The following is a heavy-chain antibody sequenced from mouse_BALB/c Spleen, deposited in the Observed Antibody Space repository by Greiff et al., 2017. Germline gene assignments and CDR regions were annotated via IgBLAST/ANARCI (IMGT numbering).Heavy chain of an antibody. D-gene: IGHD1-1*01. Sequence: QVQLKQSGAELAKPGASVKMSCKASGYTFTSYWMHWVKQRPGQGLEWIGYINPSTGYTEYNQKFKDKATLTADKSSSTAYMQLSSLTSEDSAVYYCAREWGGSSPGFAYWGQGTLVTVSA. CDR2: INPSTGYT. CDR1: GYTFTSYW. CDR3: AREWGGSSPGFAY. J-gene: IGHJ3*01. V-gene: IGHV1-7*01.